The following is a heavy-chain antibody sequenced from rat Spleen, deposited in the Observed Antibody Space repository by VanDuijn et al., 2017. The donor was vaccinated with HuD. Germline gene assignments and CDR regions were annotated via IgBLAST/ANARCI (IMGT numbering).Heavy chain of an antibody. CDR3: ARWDYYSPRWYFDF. Sequence: EVQLQESGPGLVKPSQSLSLTCSVTGYSITSNYWGWIRKFPGNKMEWIGHISYSGSTSYNPSLKSRISITRDTSKNQFFLQVNSVTTEDTATYYCARWDYYSPRWYFDFWGPGTMVTVSS. D-gene: IGHD1-1*01. V-gene: IGHV3-1*01. J-gene: IGHJ1*01. CDR2: ISYSGST. CDR1: GYSITSNY.